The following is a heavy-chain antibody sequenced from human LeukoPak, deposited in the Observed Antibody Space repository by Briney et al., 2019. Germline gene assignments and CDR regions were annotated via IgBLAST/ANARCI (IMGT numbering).Heavy chain of an antibody. J-gene: IGHJ4*02. D-gene: IGHD6-13*01. CDR3: ASYLYSSSWTPFDY. Sequence: ASVKVSCKASGGTFSSYAISWVRQAPGQGLEWTGGIIPIFGTANYAQKFQGRVTITADESTSTAYMELSSLRSEDTAVYYCASYLYSSSWTPFDYWGQGTLVTVSS. CDR1: GGTFSSYA. CDR2: IIPIFGTA. V-gene: IGHV1-69*13.